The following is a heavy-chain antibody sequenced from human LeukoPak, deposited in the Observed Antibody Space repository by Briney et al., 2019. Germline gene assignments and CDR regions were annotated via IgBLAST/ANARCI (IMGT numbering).Heavy chain of an antibody. CDR1: GFTFSSYV. CDR2: ISYDGSNK. Sequence: PGGSLRLSCAASGFTFSSYVMHWVRQAPGKGLEWVAVISYDGSNKYYADSVKGRFTISRDNSKNTLYLQMNSLRAEDTAVYYCARALTFYGMDVWGKGTTVTVSS. J-gene: IGHJ6*04. D-gene: IGHD2-21*02. CDR3: ARALTFYGMDV. V-gene: IGHV3-30*04.